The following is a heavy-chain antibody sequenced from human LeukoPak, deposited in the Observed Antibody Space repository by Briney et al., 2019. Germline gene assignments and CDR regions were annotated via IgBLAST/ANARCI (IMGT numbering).Heavy chain of an antibody. CDR1: GGSISSYY. CDR2: IYTSGST. V-gene: IGHV4-4*07. J-gene: IGHJ2*01. D-gene: IGHD2-2*01. CDR3: AKARRCSSTSCYFDRYFDL. Sequence: SETLSLTCTVSGGSISSYYWSWVRQPAGKGLEWIGRIYTSGSTNYNPSLESRVTMSVDTSKNQFSLKLSSVTAADTAVYCAKARRCSSTSCYFDRYFDLWGRGTLVTVSS.